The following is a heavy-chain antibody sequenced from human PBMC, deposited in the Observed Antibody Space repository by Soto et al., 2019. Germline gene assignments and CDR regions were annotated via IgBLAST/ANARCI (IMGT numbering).Heavy chain of an antibody. D-gene: IGHD1-1*01. CDR3: ARGAEMSSLTKWFDP. J-gene: IGHJ5*02. V-gene: IGHV3-11*01. CDR2: ISRDGNAI. Sequence: GGSLRLSCAASGFIFSDYYMSWIRQAPGKGLEWLAYISRDGNAIFYADSVIGRFTVSRDNAKNSLFLQMDDLRAEDSAMFFCARGAEMSSLTKWFDPWGQGTLVTVSS. CDR1: GFIFSDYY.